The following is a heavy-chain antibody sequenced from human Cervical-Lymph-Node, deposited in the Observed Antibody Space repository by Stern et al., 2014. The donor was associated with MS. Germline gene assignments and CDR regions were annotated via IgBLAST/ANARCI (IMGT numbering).Heavy chain of an antibody. V-gene: IGHV1-3*01. Sequence: QLVQSWAEVKKPGASVKVSCKASGYTFTTSAIHWVRQAPGQRFEWLGWINAARGDTRYSEKFQGRVTLTRDTSASTAYMELSSLRSEDTAVYYCARAGWGYDYWGQGTLVTVSS. CDR2: INAARGDT. CDR1: GYTFTTSA. CDR3: ARAGWGYDY. J-gene: IGHJ4*02. D-gene: IGHD2-15*01.